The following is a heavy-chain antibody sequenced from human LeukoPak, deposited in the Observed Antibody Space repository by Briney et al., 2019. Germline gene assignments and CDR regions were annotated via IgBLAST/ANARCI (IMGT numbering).Heavy chain of an antibody. D-gene: IGHD1-26*01. V-gene: IGHV4-4*07. CDR1: GASVIDIY. J-gene: IGHJ4*02. Sequence: PSESLSPTWPVAGASVIDIYRSWIRQPPGKGMGWLGRVYTSGSASYTSSPKSRVALSTDTSRNQISMTFISVTAADTAVYFFAGGLSFPAGDFWGQGALVTVSS. CDR3: AGGLSFPAGDF. CDR2: VYTSGSA.